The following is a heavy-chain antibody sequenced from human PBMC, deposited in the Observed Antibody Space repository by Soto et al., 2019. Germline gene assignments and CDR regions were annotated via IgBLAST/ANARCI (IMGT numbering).Heavy chain of an antibody. CDR3: ARDPGLSWELRWTYYFDY. J-gene: IGHJ4*02. CDR2: ISSSSSYI. CDR1: GFTFSSYS. Sequence: GGSLRLSCAASGFTFSSYSMNWVRQAPGKGLEWVSSISSSSSYIYYADSVKGRFTISRDNAKNSLYLQMNSLRAEDTAVYYCARDPGLSWELRWTYYFDYWGQGTLVTVSS. V-gene: IGHV3-21*01. D-gene: IGHD1-26*01.